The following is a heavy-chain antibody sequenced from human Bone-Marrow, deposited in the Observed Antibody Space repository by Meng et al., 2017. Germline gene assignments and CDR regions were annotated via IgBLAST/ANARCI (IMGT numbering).Heavy chain of an antibody. D-gene: IGHD3-9*01. J-gene: IGHJ4*02. CDR3: ARDPRGDISYYFDH. Sequence: GGSLRLSCAASGFTVSSNYMSWVRQAPGKGLEWVSVIYSGGSTYYADSVKGRFTISRHNSKNTLYLQMNSLRAEDTAVYYCARDPRGDISYYFDHWGQGTLVTVSS. CDR2: IYSGGST. V-gene: IGHV3-53*04. CDR1: GFTVSSNY.